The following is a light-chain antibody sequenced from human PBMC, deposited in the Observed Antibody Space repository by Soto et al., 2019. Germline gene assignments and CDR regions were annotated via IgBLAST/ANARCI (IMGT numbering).Light chain of an antibody. CDR3: QQRSNWPPT. Sequence: EIVLTQSPATLSVSPGERATLSCRASQSVSSSYLAWYQQKPGQAPRLLIYDASNRATAIPARFSGSGSGTDFTLTISSLEPEDFAVYYCQQRSNWPPTFGQGTKVDIK. J-gene: IGKJ1*01. CDR2: DAS. CDR1: QSVSSSY. V-gene: IGKV3D-20*02.